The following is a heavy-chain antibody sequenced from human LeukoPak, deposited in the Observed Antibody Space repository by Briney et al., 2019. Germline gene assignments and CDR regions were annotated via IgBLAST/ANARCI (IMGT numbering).Heavy chain of an antibody. D-gene: IGHD6-13*01. V-gene: IGHV5-51*01. CDR2: IYPGDSDT. Sequence: GESLKISFKGSGYSFTSYWIGWVRQMPGKGLEWMGIIYPGDSDTRYSPSFQGQVTISADKSISTAYLQWSSLKASDTAMYYCARHQVAAAGISYYYYYMDVWGKGTTVTVSS. J-gene: IGHJ6*03. CDR1: GYSFTSYW. CDR3: ARHQVAAAGISYYYYYMDV.